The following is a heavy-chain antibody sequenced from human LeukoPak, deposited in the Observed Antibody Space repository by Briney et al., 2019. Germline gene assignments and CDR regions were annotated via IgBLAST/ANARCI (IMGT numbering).Heavy chain of an antibody. J-gene: IGHJ3*02. D-gene: IGHD1-26*01. V-gene: IGHV3-21*01. CDR1: GFTFSSYS. CDR2: ISSSSSYI. CDR3: AREAWSGSSYDAFDI. Sequence: GGSLRLSCAASGFTFSSYSMNWVRQAPGKGLEWVSSISSSSSYIYYADSVKGRFTISRDNAKNSLYLQMNSLRAEDTAVYYCAREAWSGSSYDAFDIWGQGTMVTVSS.